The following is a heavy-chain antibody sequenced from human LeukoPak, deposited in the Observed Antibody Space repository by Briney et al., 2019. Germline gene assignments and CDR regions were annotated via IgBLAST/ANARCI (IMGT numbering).Heavy chain of an antibody. Sequence: GGSLRLSCLASGFTFSSYAVHWVRQAPGKGLEYVSAISSNGDLTYYADSVKGRFTISRDDSKNTLYLQRSSLGADDTAVYYCRAAGTSERDYWGQGTLVTVSS. CDR1: GFTFSSYA. J-gene: IGHJ4*02. V-gene: IGHV3-64D*06. CDR2: ISSNGDLT. CDR3: RAAGTSERDY. D-gene: IGHD6-13*01.